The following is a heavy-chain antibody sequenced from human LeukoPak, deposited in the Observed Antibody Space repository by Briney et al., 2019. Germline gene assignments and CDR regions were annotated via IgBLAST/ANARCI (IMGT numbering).Heavy chain of an antibody. J-gene: IGHJ4*02. Sequence: AGGSLRLSCAASGFTFSSYAMSWVRQAPGKGLEWVSAISGSGGSTYYADSVKGRFTISRDNSKNALYLQMNSLRAEDTAVYYCARDTPESSGYIPFDYWGQGTLVTVSS. CDR2: ISGSGGST. CDR3: ARDTPESSGYIPFDY. V-gene: IGHV3-23*01. CDR1: GFTFSSYA. D-gene: IGHD3-22*01.